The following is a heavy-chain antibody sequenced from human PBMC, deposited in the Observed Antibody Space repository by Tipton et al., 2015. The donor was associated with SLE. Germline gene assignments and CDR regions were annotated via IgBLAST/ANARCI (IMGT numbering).Heavy chain of an antibody. CDR2: ITGSGSSK. CDR1: RFTFSNYD. J-gene: IGHJ4*02. CDR3: VRNGIGDFDY. D-gene: IGHD1-1*01. Sequence: SLRLSCVASRFTFSNYDMNWVRQAPGKGLEWLSYITGSGSSKYYAASVKGRFTISRDNAKSSLYLQMNSLRAEDTAIYYCVRNGIGDFDYWGQGALVTVSS. V-gene: IGHV3-48*03.